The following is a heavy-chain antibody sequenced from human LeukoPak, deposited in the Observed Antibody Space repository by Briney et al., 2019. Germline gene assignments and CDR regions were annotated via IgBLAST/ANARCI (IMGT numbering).Heavy chain of an antibody. J-gene: IGHJ6*03. D-gene: IGHD2-2*01. V-gene: IGHV4-39*01. CDR2: IYYSGST. CDR1: GGSISSSSYY. CDR3: ARLFSRLQNYYYYMDV. Sequence: SETLSLTCTVSGGSISSSSYYWGWIRQPPGKGLEWIGSIYYSGSTYYNPSLKSRVTISVDTSKNQFSLKLSSVTAADTAVYYRARLFSRLQNYYYYMDVWGKGTTVTISS.